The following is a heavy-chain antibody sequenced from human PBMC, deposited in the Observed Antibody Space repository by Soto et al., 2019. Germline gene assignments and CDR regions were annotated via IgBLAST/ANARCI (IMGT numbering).Heavy chain of an antibody. D-gene: IGHD3-10*01. CDR2: IYYSGSA. Sequence: SETLSLTCTISGGSISGFYWGWIRQPPGKGLEWIGNIYYSGSANYDPSLRSRVTISLNTSKNQFSLNLNSVTAADTAIYYCARRALTHAFVDYWGQGTLVTVSS. V-gene: IGHV4-59*01. CDR1: GGSISGFY. J-gene: IGHJ4*02. CDR3: ARRALTHAFVDY.